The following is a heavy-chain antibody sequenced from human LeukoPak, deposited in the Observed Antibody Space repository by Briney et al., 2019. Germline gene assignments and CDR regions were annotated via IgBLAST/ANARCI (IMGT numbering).Heavy chain of an antibody. Sequence: SQTLSLTCTVTGGSISSSSYYWGWIRQPPGKGLEWIGSIYYSGTTYYNPSLESRVTISEDTSKNQFSLMLRSVTAADTAVYFCARQASDYFYYYMDVWGKGTTVTVSS. CDR2: IYYSGTT. CDR1: GGSISSSSYY. J-gene: IGHJ6*03. CDR3: ARQASDYFYYYMDV. V-gene: IGHV4-39*01.